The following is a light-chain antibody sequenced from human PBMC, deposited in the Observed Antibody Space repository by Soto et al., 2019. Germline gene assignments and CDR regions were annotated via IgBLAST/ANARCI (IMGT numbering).Light chain of an antibody. CDR3: QQYDNWPPWT. Sequence: EIAMTQSPATLSVSPGERVTLSCRASQSVNSNMAWYQQKPGQVPRVLIYGASTRATGIPARFSGSGSGTEFTLTITNLQPEDFAVYHCQQYDNWPPWTFGQGTKVEIK. J-gene: IGKJ1*01. CDR1: QSVNSN. V-gene: IGKV3-15*01. CDR2: GAS.